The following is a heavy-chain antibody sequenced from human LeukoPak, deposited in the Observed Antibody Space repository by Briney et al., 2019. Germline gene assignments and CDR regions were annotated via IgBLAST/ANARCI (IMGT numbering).Heavy chain of an antibody. Sequence: GGSLRLSRAASGFTFSSYWMSWVRQAPGKGLEWVANIKKDGSEKYYVDSVKGRFTISRDNAKNSLYLQMNSLRAEDTAVYYCARDLYRIVVVPHYFDYWGQGTLVTVSS. CDR1: GFTFSSYW. D-gene: IGHD3-22*01. V-gene: IGHV3-7*01. CDR2: IKKDGSEK. CDR3: ARDLYRIVVVPHYFDY. J-gene: IGHJ4*02.